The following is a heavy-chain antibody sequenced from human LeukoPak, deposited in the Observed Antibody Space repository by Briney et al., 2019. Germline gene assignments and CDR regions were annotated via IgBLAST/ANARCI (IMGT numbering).Heavy chain of an antibody. V-gene: IGHV3-30*02. CDR3: AREESSLVLGGLGY. CDR1: GFSFSRYV. D-gene: IGHD6-13*01. Sequence: GGSLRLSCAASGFSFSRYVIHWVRQAPGKGLEWVTFIRTDGNTKYYANSVRGRFTITRDNSKNTVSLQMNSLRAEDAGIYYCAREESSLVLGGLGYWGQGTLVSVSS. J-gene: IGHJ4*02. CDR2: IRTDGNTK.